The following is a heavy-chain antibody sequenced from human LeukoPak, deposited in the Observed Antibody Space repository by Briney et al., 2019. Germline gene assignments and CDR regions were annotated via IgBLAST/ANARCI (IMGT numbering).Heavy chain of an antibody. Sequence: GGSLRLSCAASGFTSSSYGMHWVRQAPGKGLEWVAVIWYDGSNKYYADSVKGRFTISRDNSKNTLHLQMSSLRAEDTAVYYCARGDTYYYDSSGYSIYWGQGTLVTVSS. CDR3: ARGDTYYYDSSGYSIY. CDR2: IWYDGSNK. CDR1: GFTSSSYG. V-gene: IGHV3-33*01. J-gene: IGHJ4*02. D-gene: IGHD3-22*01.